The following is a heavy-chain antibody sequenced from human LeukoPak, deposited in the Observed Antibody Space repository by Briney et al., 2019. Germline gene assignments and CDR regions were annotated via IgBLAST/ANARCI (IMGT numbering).Heavy chain of an antibody. J-gene: IGHJ4*02. CDR3: ATQNYYDSSGYYFPTFDY. CDR2: ISYDGSNK. D-gene: IGHD3-22*01. V-gene: IGHV3-30-3*01. Sequence: GGSLRLSCAASGFTFSSYAMHWVRQAPGKGLEWVAVISYDGSNKYYEDSVKGRFTISRDNSKNTLYLQMNSLRAEDTAVYYCATQNYYDSSGYYFPTFDYWGQGTLVTVSS. CDR1: GFTFSSYA.